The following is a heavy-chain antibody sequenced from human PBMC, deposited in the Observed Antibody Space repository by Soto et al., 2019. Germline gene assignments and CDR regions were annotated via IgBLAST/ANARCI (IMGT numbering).Heavy chain of an antibody. J-gene: IGHJ5*02. CDR2: ISSSSSYI. V-gene: IGHV3-21*01. CDR3: ARDPSSGSYFWFDP. D-gene: IGHD1-26*01. CDR1: GFTFSSYS. Sequence: EVQLVESGGGLVKPGGSLRLSCAASGFTFSSYSMNWVRQAPGKGLEWVSSISSSSSYIYYADSVKGRFTISSDNAKNSLYLQMKSLRAEDTAVYYCARDPSSGSYFWFDPLGQGTLDNVAA.